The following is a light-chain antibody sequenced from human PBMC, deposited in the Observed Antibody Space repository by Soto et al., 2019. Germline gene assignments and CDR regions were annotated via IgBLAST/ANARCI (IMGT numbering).Light chain of an antibody. CDR2: DVS. V-gene: IGLV2-11*01. CDR3: CSYAGSPYV. J-gene: IGLJ1*01. CDR1: SSDVGRYNY. Sequence: QSALTQPRSVSGSPGQSVTISCTETSSDVGRYNYVSWYQHHPGKAPKLMIYDVSTRPSGVPDRFSGSKSGTTASLTISGLQAEDEADYYCCSYAGSPYVFGTGTKLTVL.